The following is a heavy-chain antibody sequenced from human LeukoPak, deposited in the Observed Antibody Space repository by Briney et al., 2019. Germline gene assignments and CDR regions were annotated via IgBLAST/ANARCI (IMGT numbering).Heavy chain of an antibody. J-gene: IGHJ3*02. D-gene: IGHD2-21*02. CDR1: GFTFSNYG. Sequence: AGGSLRLSCAASGFTFSNYGLSWVRQAPGKGLEWVSTLSDTGGSTYYADSVRGRFTISRDNSKHTLYLQMNSLRAEDTAVYYCTRRVVTAISDAFDIWGQGTMVTVSS. CDR2: LSDTGGST. V-gene: IGHV3-23*01. CDR3: TRRVVTAISDAFDI.